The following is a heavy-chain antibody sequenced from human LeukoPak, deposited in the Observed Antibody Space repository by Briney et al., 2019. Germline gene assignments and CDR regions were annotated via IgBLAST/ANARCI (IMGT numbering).Heavy chain of an antibody. V-gene: IGHV3-21*01. J-gene: IGHJ4*02. CDR3: AREGTAMVRGVIIRPFDY. D-gene: IGHD3-10*01. CDR2: ISSSSSYI. CDR1: GFTFSSYS. Sequence: PGGSLRLSCAASGFTFSSYSMNWVRQAPGKGLEWVSSISSSSSYIYYADSVKGRFTISRDNAKNSLYLQMNSLRAEDTAVYYCAREGTAMVRGVIIRPFDYWGQGTLVTVSS.